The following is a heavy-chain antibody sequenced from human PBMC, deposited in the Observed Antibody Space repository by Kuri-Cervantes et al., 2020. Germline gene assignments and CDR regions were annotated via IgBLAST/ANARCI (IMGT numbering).Heavy chain of an antibody. CDR2: ISSSSSYI. CDR1: GFTFSSYS. CDR3: ARDGDDSSGYYPPLGYYGMDV. D-gene: IGHD3-22*01. Sequence: GGSLRLSCAASGFTFSSYSMNWVRQAPGKGLEWVSSISSSSSYIYYADSVKGRFTISRDNAKNSLYLQMNSLRAEDTAVYYCARDGDDSSGYYPPLGYYGMDVWGQGTTVTVSS. V-gene: IGHV3-21*01. J-gene: IGHJ6*02.